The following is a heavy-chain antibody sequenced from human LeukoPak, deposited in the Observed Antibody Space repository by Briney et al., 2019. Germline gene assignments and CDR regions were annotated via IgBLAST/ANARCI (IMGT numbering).Heavy chain of an antibody. CDR1: GFPFSTYA. Sequence: GGSLRLSCAASGFPFSTYAMTWVRQAPGKGLEWVSGITGSDSSTYYADSVRGRFTIYRENSKNTVFLQMSSLRADDTAIYYCARGATPYDYGGNSVYWGQGTLVTVSS. CDR3: ARGATPYDYGGNSVY. V-gene: IGHV3-23*01. D-gene: IGHD4-23*01. J-gene: IGHJ4*02. CDR2: ITGSDSST.